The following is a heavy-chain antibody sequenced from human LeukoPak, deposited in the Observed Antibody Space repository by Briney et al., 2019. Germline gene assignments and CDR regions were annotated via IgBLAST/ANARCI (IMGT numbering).Heavy chain of an antibody. J-gene: IGHJ4*02. CDR3: ARVLRYDFWSAYYFDY. V-gene: IGHV1-18*01. Sequence: ASVKVSSKASGYTFNSYDTSWVRPAPGQGLEWMAWISTYNGNTNYAQKVQGRATMTTDTSTSTAYMELRSLRSDDTAVYYCARVLRYDFWSAYYFDYWGQGTLVTVSS. CDR1: GYTFNSYD. D-gene: IGHD3-3*01. CDR2: ISTYNGNT.